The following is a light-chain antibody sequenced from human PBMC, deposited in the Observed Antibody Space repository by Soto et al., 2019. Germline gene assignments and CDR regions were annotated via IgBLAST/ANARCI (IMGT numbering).Light chain of an antibody. CDR3: QQYKNWPPIT. CDR2: GAS. CDR1: QSVGSD. V-gene: IGKV3-15*01. Sequence: ETVMTQSPATLSVSPGDRATLSCMASQSVGSDLAWYQQKRGQAPRLLIYGASTRATGIPARFSGSASGTEFTLTISGLQSEDFAVYYCQQYKNWPPITFGQGTRLEIK. J-gene: IGKJ5*01.